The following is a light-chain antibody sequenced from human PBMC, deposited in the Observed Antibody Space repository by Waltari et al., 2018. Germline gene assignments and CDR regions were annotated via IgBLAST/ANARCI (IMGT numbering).Light chain of an antibody. Sequence: QSALTQPASVSGSPGQSITIPCTGTTSDVGSYTLVSWYQHHPGKAPKPIIFEVSERPSGVSNRFSGSKSGNTASLTISGLQAEDEADYHCCSYAGNSIYVFGTGTRVTVL. CDR2: EVS. CDR3: CSYAGNSIYV. J-gene: IGLJ1*01. CDR1: TSDVGSYTL. V-gene: IGLV2-23*02.